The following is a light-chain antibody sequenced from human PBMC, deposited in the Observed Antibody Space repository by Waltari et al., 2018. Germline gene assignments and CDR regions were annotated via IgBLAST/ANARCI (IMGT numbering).Light chain of an antibody. V-gene: IGKV3-11*01. J-gene: IGKJ1*01. CDR1: QSVSVY. CDR2: DAS. CDR3: QQRTDRPPVT. Sequence: EVVLTQSPATLSLSPGERATISCRASQSVSVYLAWYQQRPGQAPRLLIYDASDRATGVPARFSGSVYGTDFTLTISSLEPEDFAVYYCQQRTDRPPVTFGQGTRVEMK.